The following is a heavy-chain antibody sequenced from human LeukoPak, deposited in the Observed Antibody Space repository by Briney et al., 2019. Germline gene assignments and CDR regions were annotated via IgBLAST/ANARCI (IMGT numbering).Heavy chain of an antibody. V-gene: IGHV1-46*01. J-gene: IGHJ4*02. CDR2: INPSGGST. Sequence: ASVKVSCKASGYTFTSYYMHWVRQAPGQGLECMGIINPSGGSTSYAQKFQGRVTMTRDTSTSTVYMELSSLRSEDTAVYYCARDLGYYYDSSGYYDYWGQGTLVTVSS. CDR3: ARDLGYYYDSSGYYDY. D-gene: IGHD3-22*01. CDR1: GYTFTSYY.